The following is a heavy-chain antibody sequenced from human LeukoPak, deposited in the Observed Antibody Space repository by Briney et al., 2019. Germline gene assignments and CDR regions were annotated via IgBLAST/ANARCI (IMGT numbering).Heavy chain of an antibody. Sequence: SETLSLTCTVSGGSISSGSYYWSWLRQPAGKGLEWIGRIYTSGSTNYNPSLKSRVTISVDTSKNQFSLKLSSVTAADTAVYYCARSSHSGGTYSSSWSEPYYFDYWGQGTLVTVSS. CDR1: GGSISSGSYY. CDR2: IYTSGST. V-gene: IGHV4-61*02. D-gene: IGHD6-13*01. J-gene: IGHJ4*02. CDR3: ARSSHSGGTYSSSWSEPYYFDY.